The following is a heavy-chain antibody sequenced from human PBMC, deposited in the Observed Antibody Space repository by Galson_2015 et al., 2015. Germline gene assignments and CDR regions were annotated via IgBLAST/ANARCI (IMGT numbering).Heavy chain of an antibody. CDR3: ARLQLYYFDY. Sequence: TLSLTCTVSGGSISSSSYYRGWIRQPPGKGLEWIGSIYYSGSTYYNPSLKSRVTISVDTSKNQFSLKLSSVTAADTAVYYCARLQLYYFDYWGQGTLVTVSS. CDR1: GGSISSSSYY. CDR2: IYYSGST. V-gene: IGHV4-39*01. D-gene: IGHD5-18*01. J-gene: IGHJ4*02.